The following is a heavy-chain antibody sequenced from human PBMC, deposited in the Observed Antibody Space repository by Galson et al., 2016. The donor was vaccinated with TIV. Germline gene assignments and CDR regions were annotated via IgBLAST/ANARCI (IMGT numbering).Heavy chain of an antibody. Sequence: SLRLSCAASGFTFDDHGMSWVRQGPGKGLEWVSSINWNGGATSYADSVKGRFTISRDNAKNFLYLQMNSLRAEDTAFYYCVREVACGGACYYFDYWGQGTVVTVSS. J-gene: IGHJ4*02. CDR1: GFTFDDHG. V-gene: IGHV3-20*04. D-gene: IGHD2-21*02. CDR2: INWNGGAT. CDR3: VREVACGGACYYFDY.